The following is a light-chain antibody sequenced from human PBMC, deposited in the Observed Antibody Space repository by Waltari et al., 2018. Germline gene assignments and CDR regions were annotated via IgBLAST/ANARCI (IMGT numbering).Light chain of an antibody. CDR3: QQRSNWPPHT. J-gene: IGKJ4*01. CDR2: DAS. V-gene: IGKV3-11*01. Sequence: EIVLTQSPATLSLSPGERATLSGRASQSVSSYLAWYQQKPVQAPRRLIYDASNRATGIPARFSGSGSGTDFTLTLSSLEPEDFAVYYCQQRSNWPPHTFGGGTKVEIK. CDR1: QSVSSY.